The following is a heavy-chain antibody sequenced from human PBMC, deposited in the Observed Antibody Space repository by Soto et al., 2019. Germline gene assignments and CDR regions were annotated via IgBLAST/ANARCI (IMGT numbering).Heavy chain of an antibody. D-gene: IGHD3-16*02. Sequence: QVQLQESGPGLVKPSQTLSLTCSLSGGSINSDEFYWTWIRQSPGKGLEWIGYIYSSGRTHYNPSLKCRINISLDTSNNLLSLRRSSVTAADTAVYYCARMGFHLGELSRNWFDPWGRGTLVTVSS. V-gene: IGHV4-31*03. CDR3: ARMGFHLGELSRNWFDP. CDR1: GGSINSDEFY. J-gene: IGHJ5*02. CDR2: IYSSGRT.